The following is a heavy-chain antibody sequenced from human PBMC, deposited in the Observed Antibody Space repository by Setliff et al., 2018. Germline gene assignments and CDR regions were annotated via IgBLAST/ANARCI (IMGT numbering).Heavy chain of an antibody. D-gene: IGHD3-22*01. V-gene: IGHV3-7*01. CDR1: GFTFSDYY. J-gene: IGHJ4*02. CDR2: INPDGSEK. Sequence: GGSLRLSCAASGFTFSDYYMSWIRQAPGKGLEWLASINPDGSEKYYVDSVKGRFIISRDNAKNSLSLQMNSLRAEDTAMYYCVRGSAYSSGSFDCWGQGTLVTVSS. CDR3: VRGSAYSSGSFDC.